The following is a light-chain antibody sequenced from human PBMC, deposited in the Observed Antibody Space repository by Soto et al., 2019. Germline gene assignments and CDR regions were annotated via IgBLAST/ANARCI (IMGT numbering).Light chain of an antibody. CDR2: DAS. CDR3: QQYSDFLIS. CDR1: QSISRS. Sequence: DIQMTQSPSTLSASVGDRVTITSRASQSISRSLAWYQQKPGKAPSLLIYDASSLEGGVPSRFSGSGFGTEFTLTITNLQPADFATYYCQQYSDFLISFGPGTTVDFK. J-gene: IGKJ3*01. V-gene: IGKV1-5*01.